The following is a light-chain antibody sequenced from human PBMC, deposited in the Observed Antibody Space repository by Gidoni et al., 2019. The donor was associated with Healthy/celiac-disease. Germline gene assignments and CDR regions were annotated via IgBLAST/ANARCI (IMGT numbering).Light chain of an antibody. V-gene: IGKV3-20*01. CDR3: QQYDTSPQT. CDR2: GAS. Sequence: EIVLTQSPGTLSLSPGERATLSCRASQSVSSSYLAWYQQKPGQAPRLLIHGASSRATGIPDRFSGSGSGTDFTLTISRQEPEDFAVYYCQQYDTSPQTFGQGTKVEIK. CDR1: QSVSSSY. J-gene: IGKJ1*01.